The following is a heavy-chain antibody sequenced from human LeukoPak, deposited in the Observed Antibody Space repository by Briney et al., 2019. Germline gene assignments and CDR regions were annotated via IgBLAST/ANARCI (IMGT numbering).Heavy chain of an antibody. CDR1: GFTLGVYA. D-gene: IGHD3-22*01. CDR2: IRSKAYGGIT. V-gene: IGHV3-49*04. Sequence: GVSLRLSCTASGFTLGVYAMSWVPQAPGEGVEGVGFIRSKAYGGITEYAASVKGRFTISRDDSKSIAYLQMNSLKTEDTAVYYCTRGIRYYYDSSGYYWGQGTLVTVSS. CDR3: TRGIRYYYDSSGYY. J-gene: IGHJ4*02.